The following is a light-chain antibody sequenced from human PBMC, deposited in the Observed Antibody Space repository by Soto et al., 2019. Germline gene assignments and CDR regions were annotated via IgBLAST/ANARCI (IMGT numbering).Light chain of an antibody. Sequence: QLVLTQSPSASASLGASVKLTCTLSSGHSNYAIAWHQQQPEKGPRYLMNLNSDGSHTKGDGIPDRFSGSSSGAERYLTISSLQSGDEADYYCQTWATGIRVFGGGTKVTVL. J-gene: IGLJ3*02. V-gene: IGLV4-69*01. CDR3: QTWATGIRV. CDR2: LNSDGSH. CDR1: SGHSNYA.